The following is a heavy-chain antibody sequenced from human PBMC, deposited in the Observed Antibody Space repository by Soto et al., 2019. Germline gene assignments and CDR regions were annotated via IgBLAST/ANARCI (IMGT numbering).Heavy chain of an antibody. J-gene: IGHJ2*01. V-gene: IGHV3-21*01. D-gene: IGHD2-8*01. CDR1: GFTFSSYS. CDR3: ARELRDVDWYFDL. Sequence: EVQLVESGGGLVKPGGSLRLSCAASGFTFSSYSMNWVRQAPGKGLEWVSSISSSSSYIYYADSVKGRFTISRDNAKNSLYLQMNSLRAEDPAVYYCARELRDVDWYFDLWGRGTLVTVSS. CDR2: ISSSSSYI.